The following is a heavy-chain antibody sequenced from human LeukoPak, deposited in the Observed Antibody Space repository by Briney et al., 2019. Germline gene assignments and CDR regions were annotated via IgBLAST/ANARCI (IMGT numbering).Heavy chain of an antibody. CDR1: GGSISSGDYY. J-gene: IGHJ4*02. V-gene: IGHV4-30-4*08. CDR3: ARARGVYYDFWSGYLDY. CDR2: IYYSGST. D-gene: IGHD3-3*01. Sequence: SETLSLTCTVSGGSISSGDYYWSWIRQPPGKGLEWIGYIYYSGSTYYNPSLKSRVTISVDTSKNQFSLKLSSVTAADTAVYYCARARGVYYDFWSGYLDYWGQGTLVTVSS.